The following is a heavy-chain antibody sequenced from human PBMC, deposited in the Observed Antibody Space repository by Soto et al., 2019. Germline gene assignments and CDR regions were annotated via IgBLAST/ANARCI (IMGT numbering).Heavy chain of an antibody. CDR2: ISFDGNII. D-gene: IGHD3-9*01. CDR3: ARTFDTITYYFDY. CDR1: EFSFSSYA. Sequence: QVHLVESGGGVGQPGGSLRLSCAASEFSFSSYAMHWIRQAPGKGLEWVAVISFDGNIIHYADSVQGRFIISRDNSKNTLYLQMHSLSGEDTAVYYCARTFDTITYYFDYWGQGTLVTVSS. V-gene: IGHV3-30-3*01. J-gene: IGHJ4*02.